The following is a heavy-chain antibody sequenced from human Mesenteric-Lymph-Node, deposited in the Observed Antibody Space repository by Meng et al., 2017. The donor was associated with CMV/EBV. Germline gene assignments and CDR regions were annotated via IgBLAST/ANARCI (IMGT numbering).Heavy chain of an antibody. CDR3: ARGVPEMATIILHFDY. CDR1: GYISSGGYY. D-gene: IGHD5-24*01. V-gene: IGHV4-31*02. J-gene: IGHJ4*02. CDR2: IYYSGST. Sequence: GYISSGGYYWRWIRKHPGKGLEWIGYIYYSGSTYYNPSLKSRVTISVDTSKNQFSLKLSSVTAADTAVYYCARGVPEMATIILHFDYWGQGTLVTVSS.